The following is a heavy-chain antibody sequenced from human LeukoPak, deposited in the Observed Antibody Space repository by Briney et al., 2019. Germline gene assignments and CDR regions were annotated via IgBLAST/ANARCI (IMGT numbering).Heavy chain of an antibody. V-gene: IGHV4-59*08. CDR2: IYNSGST. Sequence: SETLSLTCTASGGSISSYYWSWIRQPPGKGLEWIGYIYNSGSTNYNPSLKSRVTISVDTSKNQFSLKLSSVTAADTAVYYCARLARVSFDPWGQGTLVTVSS. CDR3: ARLARVSFDP. J-gene: IGHJ5*01. CDR1: GGSISSYY. D-gene: IGHD5/OR15-5a*01.